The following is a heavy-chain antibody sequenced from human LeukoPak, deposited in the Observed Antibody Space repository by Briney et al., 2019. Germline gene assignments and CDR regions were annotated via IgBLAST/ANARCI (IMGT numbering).Heavy chain of an antibody. Sequence: SVKVSCKASGGTFSSYAISWVRQAPGQGLEWMGGIIPIFGTANYAQKFQGRATITTDESTSTAYMELSSLRSEDTAVYYCARGRIEVAATNNNYYYYYYMDVWGKGTTVTVSS. CDR1: GGTFSSYA. J-gene: IGHJ6*03. CDR2: IIPIFGTA. V-gene: IGHV1-69*05. D-gene: IGHD2-15*01. CDR3: ARGRIEVAATNNNYYYYYYMDV.